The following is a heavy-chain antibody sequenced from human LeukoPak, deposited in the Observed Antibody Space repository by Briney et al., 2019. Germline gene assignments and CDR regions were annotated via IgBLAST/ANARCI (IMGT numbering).Heavy chain of an antibody. V-gene: IGHV1-24*01. J-gene: IGHJ4*02. D-gene: IGHD1-26*01. CDR1: GYTLTDLS. CDR3: ATSPRVGATVFAFEY. Sequence: ASVKVSCRVSGYTLTDLSIHWVRQAPGKGLEWLGGFDPEDGETVYAQKFQGRVTMTEDTSSDTAFMDLSSLRSEDTAIYYCATSPRVGATVFAFEYRGQGTLVTVSS. CDR2: FDPEDGET.